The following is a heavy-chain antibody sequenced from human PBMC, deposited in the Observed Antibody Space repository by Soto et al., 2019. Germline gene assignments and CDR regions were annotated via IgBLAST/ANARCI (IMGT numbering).Heavy chain of an antibody. CDR2: ISHDGTKK. CDR3: AKDYSSGWYDYCDF. J-gene: IGHJ4*02. Sequence: QVQLVESGGGVVQPGRSLRLSCTTSGFTFSSYAMHWVRQAPGKGLGWVALISHDGTKKYSADSVKGRFTISRDDSKSTLDLQMNNLRAEDTAVYYGAKDYSSGWYDYCDFWGQGTLVTASS. D-gene: IGHD6-19*01. V-gene: IGHV3-30*18. CDR1: GFTFSSYA.